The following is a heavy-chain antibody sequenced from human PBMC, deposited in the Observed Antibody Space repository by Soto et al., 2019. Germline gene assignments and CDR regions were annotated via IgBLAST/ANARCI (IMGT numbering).Heavy chain of an antibody. CDR1: GFSFSSYE. D-gene: IGHD3-3*01. CDR3: ARDSNIQSSDFWSGSGSFTFDY. CDR2: ISSGGSTI. Sequence: GGSLRLSCAASGFSFSSYEMNWVRQAPGQGLEWVSYISSGGSTIYYADSVRGRFTISRDNAKNSLYLQMTSLRAEDTAVYYCARDSNIQSSDFWSGSGSFTFDYWGQGTVVTVSS. V-gene: IGHV3-48*03. J-gene: IGHJ4*02.